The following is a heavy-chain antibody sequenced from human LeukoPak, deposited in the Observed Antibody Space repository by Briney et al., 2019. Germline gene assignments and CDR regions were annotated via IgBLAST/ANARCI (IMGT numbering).Heavy chain of an antibody. CDR3: ARVYIVVVVAASYFDY. V-gene: IGHV3-48*03. J-gene: IGHJ4*02. Sequence: GGSLRLSCAASGFTFSSYEMNWVRQAPGKGLEWVSYISSSGSTIYYADSVKGRFTISRDNAKNSLYLQMNSLRAEDTAVYYCARVYIVVVVAASYFDYWGQGTLSPSPQ. CDR2: ISSSGSTI. D-gene: IGHD2-15*01. CDR1: GFTFSSYE.